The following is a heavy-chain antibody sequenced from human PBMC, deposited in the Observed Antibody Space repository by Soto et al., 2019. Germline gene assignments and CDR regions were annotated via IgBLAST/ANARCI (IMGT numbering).Heavy chain of an antibody. CDR3: ARGDIAVFSGRQNWFDP. CDR2: INPNSGGT. J-gene: IGHJ5*02. Sequence: ASVKVSCKASGYTFTGYYMHWVRQAPGQGLEWMGWINPNSGGTNYAQKFQGWVTMTRDTSISTAYMELSRLRSDDTAVYYCARGDIAVFSGRQNWFDPWGQGTLVTVSS. CDR1: GYTFTGYY. V-gene: IGHV1-2*04. D-gene: IGHD6-19*01.